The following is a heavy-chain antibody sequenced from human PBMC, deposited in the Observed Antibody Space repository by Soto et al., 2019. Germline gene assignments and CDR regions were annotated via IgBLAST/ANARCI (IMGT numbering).Heavy chain of an antibody. D-gene: IGHD3-10*01. CDR1: GYTFTSYA. J-gene: IGHJ4*02. V-gene: IGHV1-3*01. CDR3: AKDDLYYGSGSYYPDY. CDR2: INAGNGNT. Sequence: ALVKVSCKASGYTFTSYAMHWVRQAPGQRLEWMGWINAGNGNTKYSQKFQSRVTITRDTSASTAYMELSSLRAEDTAVYYCAKDDLYYGSGSYYPDYWGQGTLVTVSS.